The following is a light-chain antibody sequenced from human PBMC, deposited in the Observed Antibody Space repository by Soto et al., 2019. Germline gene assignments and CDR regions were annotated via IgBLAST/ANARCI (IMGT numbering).Light chain of an antibody. CDR2: DVS. CDR1: SSDVGGYTF. V-gene: IGLV2-14*03. J-gene: IGLJ1*01. CDR3: SSYTSAGTDV. Sequence: QSVLTQPASVSGSPGQSITISCTGTSSDVGGYTFVSWYQQHPGKAPKLILYDVSNRPSWVSSRFSGSKSGNTASLSISGLQTEDEADYYCSSYTSAGTDVFATGTKVTVL.